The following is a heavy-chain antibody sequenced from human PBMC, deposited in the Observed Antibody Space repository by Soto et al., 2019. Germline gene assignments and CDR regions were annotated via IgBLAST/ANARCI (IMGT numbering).Heavy chain of an antibody. CDR1: GGSISSGDYY. V-gene: IGHV4-30-4*01. D-gene: IGHD6-13*01. Sequence: QVQLQESGPGLVKPSQTLSLTCTVSGGSISSGDYYWSWIRQPPGKGLEWIGYIYYSGGTYYNPSLKSRVTISVDTSKNQVSLNLSSVTAADTAVYYCARASAAAASAEYFQHWGQGTLVTVSS. J-gene: IGHJ1*01. CDR3: ARASAAAASAEYFQH. CDR2: IYYSGGT.